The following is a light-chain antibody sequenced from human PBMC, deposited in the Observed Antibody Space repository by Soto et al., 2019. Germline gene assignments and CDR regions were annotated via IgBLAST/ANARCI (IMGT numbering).Light chain of an antibody. J-gene: IGLJ3*02. CDR3: SSYTTSSTVV. CDR1: SGDIGGHNF. CDR2: DVS. V-gene: IGLV2-14*03. Sequence: QSVLTQPASVSGSPGQSITISCTGTSGDIGGHNFVSWYQQHPGKAPKFIIFDVSNRPSGVSNRFSGSKSGNTASLTISGLQAEDEADYYCSSYTTSSTVVFGGGTKVTVL.